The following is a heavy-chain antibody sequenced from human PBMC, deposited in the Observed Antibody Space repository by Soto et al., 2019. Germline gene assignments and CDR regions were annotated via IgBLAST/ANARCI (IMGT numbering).Heavy chain of an antibody. Sequence: GGSLRLSCAASGFTFSSYSMNWVRQAPGKGLEWVSYISSSSSTIYYADSVKGRFTISRDNAKNSLYLQMNSLRAEDTAVYYCARVAKDQTLHYYYYMDVWGKGTTVTVSS. J-gene: IGHJ6*03. CDR1: GFTFSSYS. CDR2: ISSSSSTI. CDR3: ARVAKDQTLHYYYYMDV. V-gene: IGHV3-48*01.